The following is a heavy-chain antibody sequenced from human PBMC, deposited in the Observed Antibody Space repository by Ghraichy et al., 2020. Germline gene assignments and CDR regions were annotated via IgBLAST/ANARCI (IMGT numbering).Heavy chain of an antibody. CDR1: GFAVSSYW. CDR3: ASGYWNDKY. V-gene: IGHV3-7*03. Sequence: GGSLRLSCAVSGFAVSSYWMTWVRQAPGKGLEWVANIKQDGSEKDYVDSVKGRFTISRDNAKNSLYLQMNSLRAEDTAVYYCASGYWNDKYWGQGTLVTVSS. D-gene: IGHD1-1*01. CDR2: IKQDGSEK. J-gene: IGHJ4*02.